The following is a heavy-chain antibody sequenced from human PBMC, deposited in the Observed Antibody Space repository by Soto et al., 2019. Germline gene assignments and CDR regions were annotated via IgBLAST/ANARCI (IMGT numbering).Heavy chain of an antibody. D-gene: IGHD2-8*01. J-gene: IGHJ6*02. V-gene: IGHV4-34*01. Sequence: AWETLSLTCAVYGGSFSGYYWSWIRQPPGKGLEWIGEINHSGSTNYNPSLKSRVTISVDTSKNQFSLKLSSVTAADTAVYYCARAQGGIVLMVYAHYYYGMDVWGQGTTVTVSS. CDR2: INHSGST. CDR1: GGSFSGYY. CDR3: ARAQGGIVLMVYAHYYYGMDV.